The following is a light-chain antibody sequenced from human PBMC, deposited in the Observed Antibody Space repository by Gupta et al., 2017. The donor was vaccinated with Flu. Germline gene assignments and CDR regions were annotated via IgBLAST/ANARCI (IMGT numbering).Light chain of an antibody. Sequence: DIQMTHSPSSVSASVGDTVTITCRASQGISHWLAWYQQRPGKAPKLLINDAINLQSGVPSRYSGSGSGTKFVLTISSLQPEDLATYYCLQANNFRYSFGQGTRLDIK. CDR1: QGISHW. CDR2: DAI. V-gene: IGKV1-12*01. J-gene: IGKJ2*03. CDR3: LQANNFRYS.